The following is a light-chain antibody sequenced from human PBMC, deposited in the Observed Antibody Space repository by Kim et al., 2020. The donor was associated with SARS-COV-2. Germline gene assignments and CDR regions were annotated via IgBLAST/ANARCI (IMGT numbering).Light chain of an antibody. V-gene: IGLV1-40*01. J-gene: IGLJ3*02. CDR1: SFNIGAGYD. Sequence: QSVLTQPPSVSGAPGQRVTISCTGSSFNIGAGYDVDWYQQLPGTAPKLLIYGNSNRPSGVPDRFSGSKSGTSASLAITGLQAEDEADYYCQPYDSSLSGWVFGGGTQLTVL. CDR2: GNS. CDR3: QPYDSSLSGWV.